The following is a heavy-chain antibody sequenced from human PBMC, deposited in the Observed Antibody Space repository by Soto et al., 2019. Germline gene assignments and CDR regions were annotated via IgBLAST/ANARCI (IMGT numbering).Heavy chain of an antibody. CDR2: ISYHGNNQ. V-gene: IGHV3-30*18. J-gene: IGHJ4*02. D-gene: IGHD3-3*01. CDR1: GFTFKNNG. Sequence: QVQLVESGGGVVQPGRSLRLSCAASGFTFKNNGMHWVRQAPGKGLEWVAIISYHGNNQFYADSVKGRFTISRDNSNNTLYLEMNSLRPEDTAVYYCAKDLALGFWSGNYDFDHWGQGTLVTVSS. CDR3: AKDLALGFWSGNYDFDH.